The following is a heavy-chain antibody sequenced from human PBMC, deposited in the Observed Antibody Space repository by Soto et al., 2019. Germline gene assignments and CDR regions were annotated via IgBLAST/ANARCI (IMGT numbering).Heavy chain of an antibody. CDR1: GGSISSYY. CDR2: VFYTGST. V-gene: IGHV4-59*08. D-gene: IGHD3-16*02. J-gene: IGHJ6*03. Sequence: SETLSLTCTVSGGSISSYYWSWIRQPPGKGLEYIGYVFYTGSTSYSPSLKSPVTISLDTSKNQFSLKLNSVTAADTAVYYCARLIGWGSNPRTGYYYMDVWGKGTTVTVSS. CDR3: ARLIGWGSNPRTGYYYMDV.